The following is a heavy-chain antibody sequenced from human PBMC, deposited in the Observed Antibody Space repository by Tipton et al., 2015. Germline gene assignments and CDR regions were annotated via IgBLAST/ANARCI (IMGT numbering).Heavy chain of an antibody. CDR3: AKDGEGGVRGSYYYYAMDV. CDR1: GLTFSNYG. D-gene: IGHD3-10*01. CDR2: ISGSGEHT. V-gene: IGHV3-23*01. J-gene: IGHJ6*02. Sequence: SLRLSCAASGLTFSNYGMSWVRQAPGKGLEWVSGISGSGEHTYYVDAVKGRFTISRDNSKNTLYLQMNSLRAEDTAVYYCAKDGEGGVRGSYYYYAMDVWGQGTTVTVSS.